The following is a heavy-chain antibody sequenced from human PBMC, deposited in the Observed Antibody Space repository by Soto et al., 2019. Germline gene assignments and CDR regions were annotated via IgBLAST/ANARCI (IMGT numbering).Heavy chain of an antibody. D-gene: IGHD6-13*01. CDR1: GGTFSSYA. J-gene: IGHJ5*01. Sequence: SVKVSCKASGGTFSSYAISWVRQAPGQGLEWMGGIIPILGTANYAQKFQGRVTITADESTSTAYMELSSLRSENTAVYYCARDWERAAAGPSWFDSWGQVTLVTFSS. CDR3: ARDWERAAAGPSWFDS. V-gene: IGHV1-69*13. CDR2: IIPILGTA.